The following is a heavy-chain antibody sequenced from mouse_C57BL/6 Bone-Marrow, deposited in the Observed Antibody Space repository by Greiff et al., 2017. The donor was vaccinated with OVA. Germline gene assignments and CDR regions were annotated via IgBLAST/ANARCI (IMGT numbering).Heavy chain of an antibody. CDR1: GFTFSSYA. J-gene: IGHJ4*01. V-gene: IGHV5-4*01. CDR3: ARDFITTVVARYYYAMDD. CDR2: ISDGGSYT. D-gene: IGHD1-1*01. Sequence: EVQLVESGGGLVKPGGSLKLSCAASGFTFSSYAMSWVRQTPEKRLEWVATISDGGSYTYYPDNVKGRFTISRDNAKNNLYLQMSHLKSEDTAMYYCARDFITTVVARYYYAMDDWGQGTSVTVSS.